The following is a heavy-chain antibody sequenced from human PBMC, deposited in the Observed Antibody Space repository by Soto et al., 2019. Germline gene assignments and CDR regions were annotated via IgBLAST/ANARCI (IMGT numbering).Heavy chain of an antibody. V-gene: IGHV4-59*01. CDR2: ISYSGST. CDR3: VRDCYASSCFDY. CDR1: GGSISSYY. D-gene: IGHD6-13*01. J-gene: IGHJ4*02. Sequence: QVQLQESGPGLVKPSETLSLTCTVSGGSISSYYWSWIRQPPGKGLEWIGYISYSGSTNYNPSLKSRVTISVDTSKNQFSLKVGSVTVADTAVYYCVRDCYASSCFDYWGQGILVTVSS.